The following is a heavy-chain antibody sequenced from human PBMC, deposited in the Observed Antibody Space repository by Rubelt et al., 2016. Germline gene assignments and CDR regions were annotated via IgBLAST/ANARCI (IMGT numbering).Heavy chain of an antibody. J-gene: IGHJ4*02. CDR2: ILPILGLA. D-gene: IGHD1-1*01. Sequence: QVQLVQSGAEVKKPGSSVKVSCKASGGTFSSYAISWVRQAPVQGLAWRGRILPILGLANYAQRFQGRVTIAADKSTSTAYMVLSSLRSEDTAVYYCARFGTKPSDYWGQGTLVTVSS. CDR1: GGTFSSYA. V-gene: IGHV1-69*04. CDR3: ARFGTKPSDY.